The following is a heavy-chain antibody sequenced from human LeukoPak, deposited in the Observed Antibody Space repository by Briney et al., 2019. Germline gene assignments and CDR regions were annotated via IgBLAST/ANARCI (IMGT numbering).Heavy chain of an antibody. CDR3: ARDSRGYYPDY. D-gene: IGHD3-22*01. Sequence: GGSLRLSRAASGFTFSSYAMHWVRQAPGKGLEWVAVISYDGSNKYYADSVKGRFTISRDNSKNTLYLQMNSLRAEDKAVYYCARDSRGYYPDYWGQGTILTVSS. V-gene: IGHV3-30-3*01. CDR2: ISYDGSNK. J-gene: IGHJ4*02. CDR1: GFTFSSYA.